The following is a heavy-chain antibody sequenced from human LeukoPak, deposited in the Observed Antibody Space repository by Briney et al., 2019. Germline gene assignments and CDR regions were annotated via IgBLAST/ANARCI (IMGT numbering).Heavy chain of an antibody. D-gene: IGHD2-15*01. CDR1: GGSSSAYY. V-gene: IGHV4-34*01. CDR3: ARVVVAASGVYFDY. CDR2: INHSGRT. Sequence: SETLSLTCGVYGGSSSAYYWSWIRQPPGKGLEWIGEINHSGRTNYNPSLKSRVTMSVDTSKNQCSLKLSSVTAADTAVYYCARVVVAASGVYFDYWGQGTLVTVSS. J-gene: IGHJ4*02.